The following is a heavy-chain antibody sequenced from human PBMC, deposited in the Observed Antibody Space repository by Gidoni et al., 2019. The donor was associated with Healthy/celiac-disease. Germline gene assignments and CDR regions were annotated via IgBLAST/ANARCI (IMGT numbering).Heavy chain of an antibody. CDR3: AGETAVVGATMVHY. CDR2: ISSSSSYI. J-gene: IGHJ4*02. D-gene: IGHD1-26*01. CDR1: GSTFRSYS. Sequence: EVQPVESGVGLVKPVGSLSLSSAASGSTFRSYSMTWVRQAPGKGLEWVSSISSSSSYIYYADSVKGRFTISRDNAKNSLYLQMNSLRAEDTAVYYCAGETAVVGATMVHYWGQGTLVTVSS. V-gene: IGHV3-21*01.